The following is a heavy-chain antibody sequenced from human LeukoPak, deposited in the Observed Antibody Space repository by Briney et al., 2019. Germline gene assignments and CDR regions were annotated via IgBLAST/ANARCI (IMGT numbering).Heavy chain of an antibody. Sequence: ASVKVSCKVSGYTLTELSMHWVRQAPGKGLEWMGGFDPEDGETIYAQKFQGRVTMTEDTSTDTAYMELSSLRSEDTAVYYCARQGKEVAAAGSGGFDYWGQGTLVTVSS. D-gene: IGHD6-13*01. CDR3: ARQGKEVAAAGSGGFDY. CDR1: GYTLTELS. J-gene: IGHJ4*02. V-gene: IGHV1-24*01. CDR2: FDPEDGET.